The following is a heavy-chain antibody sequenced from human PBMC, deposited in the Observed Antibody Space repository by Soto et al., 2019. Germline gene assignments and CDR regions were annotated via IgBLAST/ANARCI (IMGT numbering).Heavy chain of an antibody. CDR2: IKSESDGGTT. D-gene: IGHD3-16*02. V-gene: IGHV3-15*07. J-gene: IGHJ4*02. Sequence: PGGSLRLSCAGSGFTFNDAWMNWVRQAPGKGLEWVGRIKSESDGGTTAYAAPVKGRFTISRDDSKNTVYLQMNSLRIDDTSLYYCMTDRQYRPAYWGQGTQVTVSS. CDR1: GFTFNDAW. CDR3: MTDRQYRPAY.